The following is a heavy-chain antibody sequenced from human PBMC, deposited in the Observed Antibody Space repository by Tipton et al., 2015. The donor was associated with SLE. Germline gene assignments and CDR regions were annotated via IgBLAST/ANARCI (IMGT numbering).Heavy chain of an antibody. Sequence: SLRLSCAASGFTFSNAWMSWVRQAPGKGLEWVGRIKSKTDGGTTDYAAPVKGRFTISRDDSKNTLYLQMNSLKTEDTAVYYCTTTDSFSGTSSFDYWGQGTLVTVSS. V-gene: IGHV3-15*01. J-gene: IGHJ4*02. CDR2: IKSKTDGGTT. D-gene: IGHD1-26*01. CDR3: TTTDSFSGTSSFDY. CDR1: GFTFSNAW.